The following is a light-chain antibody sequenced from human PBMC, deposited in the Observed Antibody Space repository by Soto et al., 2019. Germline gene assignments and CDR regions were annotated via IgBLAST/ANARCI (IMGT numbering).Light chain of an antibody. CDR3: QQYYSYPLT. V-gene: IGKV1-8*01. J-gene: IGKJ4*01. CDR1: QDISSF. CDR2: AAS. Sequence: AIRMTQSPSSFSASTGDRVTITCRASQDISSFLAWYQQNPGKPPKLLIYAASSLLSGVPSRFSGSGSGTDFTLTITYLQSEDFATYYCQQYYSYPLTFGGGTKVEIK.